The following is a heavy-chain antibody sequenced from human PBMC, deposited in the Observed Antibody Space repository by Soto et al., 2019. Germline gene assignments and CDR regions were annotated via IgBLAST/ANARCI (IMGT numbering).Heavy chain of an antibody. V-gene: IGHV4-59*01. J-gene: IGHJ4*02. CDR3: ARDKHGYFDY. D-gene: IGHD2-21*01. CDR2: IYYSGST. Sequence: NPSETLSLTCTVSGGSISSYYWSWIRQPPGKGLEWIGYIYYSGSTNYNPSLKSRVTISVDTSKNQFSLKLSSVTAADTAVYYCARDKHGYFDYWGQGTLVTVSS. CDR1: GGSISSYY.